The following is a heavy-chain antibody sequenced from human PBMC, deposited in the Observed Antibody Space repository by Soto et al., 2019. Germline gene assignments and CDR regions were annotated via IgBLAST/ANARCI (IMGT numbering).Heavy chain of an antibody. V-gene: IGHV4-31*03. D-gene: IGHD5-12*01. CDR2: IYYSGST. J-gene: IGHJ4*02. CDR3: AREIVATTHFDY. CDR1: GGSISSGGYY. Sequence: PSETLSLTCTVSGGSISSGGYYWSWIRQHPGKGLEWIGYIYYSGSTYYNPSLKSRVTISVDTSKNQFSLKLSSVTAADTAVYYCAREIVATTHFDYWGQGTLVTVSS.